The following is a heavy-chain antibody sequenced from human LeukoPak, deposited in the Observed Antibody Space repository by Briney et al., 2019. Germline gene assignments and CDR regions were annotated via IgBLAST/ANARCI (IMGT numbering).Heavy chain of an antibody. J-gene: IGHJ4*02. D-gene: IGHD6-6*01. CDR1: GFTFTSYA. V-gene: IGHV3-23*01. CDR2: ISGSGYSA. Sequence: PGGSLRLSCAASGFTFTSYAMSGVRQAPGKGLEWVSAISGSGYSAYYADSVKGRFTISRDNSKNTVNLQMNSLRIEDTAVYYCARASPPDGEASSLLAYWGQGALVTVSS. CDR3: ARASPPDGEASSLLAY.